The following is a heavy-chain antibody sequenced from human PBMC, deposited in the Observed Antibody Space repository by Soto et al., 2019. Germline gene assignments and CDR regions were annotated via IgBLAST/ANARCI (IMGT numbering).Heavy chain of an antibody. Sequence: GESLKISCQGSGYLFTNFWIGWVRQRPGKGLEWMGIIWPGDSDTRYSPSFEGQVTISADKSINTIHLQWSSLKASDTAVYFCARKQAGYFSGIDYWGQGTLVTVSS. CDR3: ARKQAGYFSGIDY. CDR1: GYLFTNFW. V-gene: IGHV5-51*01. D-gene: IGHD2-15*01. CDR2: IWPGDSDT. J-gene: IGHJ4*02.